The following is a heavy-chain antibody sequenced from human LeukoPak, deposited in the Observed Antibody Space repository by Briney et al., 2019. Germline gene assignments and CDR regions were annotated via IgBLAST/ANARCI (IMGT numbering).Heavy chain of an antibody. D-gene: IGHD3-10*01. CDR3: AKGNRGEFQSNWFDP. V-gene: IGHV3-30*02. CDR1: GFIFSSYG. Sequence: GGSLRLSCAASGFIFSSYGMDWVRQAPGKGLEWVAFIWFDGSDKYYADSVKGRFTISRDNSKNTVFLQMNSLRAEDTAVYYCAKGNRGEFQSNWFDPWGQGTLVTVSS. J-gene: IGHJ5*02. CDR2: IWFDGSDK.